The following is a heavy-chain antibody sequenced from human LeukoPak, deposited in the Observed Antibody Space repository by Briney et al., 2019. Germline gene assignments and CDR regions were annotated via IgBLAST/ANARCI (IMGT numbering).Heavy chain of an antibody. Sequence: GASVKVSCKASGYTFTSYAMHWARQAPGQRLEWMGWINAGNGNTKYSQEFQGRVTITRDTSASTAYMELSSLRSEDMAVYYCARDSPCSSTSCYEGGGDYYYYMDVWGKGTTVTVSS. J-gene: IGHJ6*03. V-gene: IGHV1-3*03. D-gene: IGHD2-2*01. CDR2: INAGNGNT. CDR1: GYTFTSYA. CDR3: ARDSPCSSTSCYEGGGDYYYYMDV.